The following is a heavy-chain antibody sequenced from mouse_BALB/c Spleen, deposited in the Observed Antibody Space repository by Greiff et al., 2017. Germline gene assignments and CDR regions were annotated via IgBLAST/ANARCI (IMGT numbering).Heavy chain of an antibody. CDR3: ARYYLRYYAMDY. J-gene: IGHJ4*01. CDR1: GDSITSGY. V-gene: IGHV3-8*02. Sequence: EVKLLESGPSLVKPSQTLSLTCSVTGDSITSGYWNWIRKFPGNKLEYMGYISYSGSTYYNPSLKSRISITRDTSKNQYYLQLNSVTTEDTATYYCARYYLRYYAMDYWGQGTSVTVSS. D-gene: IGHD5-1*01. CDR2: ISYSGST.